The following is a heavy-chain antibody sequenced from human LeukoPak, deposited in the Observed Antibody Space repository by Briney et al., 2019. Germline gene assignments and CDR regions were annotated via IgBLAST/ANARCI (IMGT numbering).Heavy chain of an antibody. V-gene: IGHV3-7*01. CDR3: ARYFNSNGYFSLRGDY. Sequence: GGSLRLSCAASGFTFSTDWMRWVRQAPGKGLEWVASIQQDGSHIYYVDSVKGRFTVSRDNAKNSLYLQMNSLRVEDTAVYYCARYFNSNGYFSLRGDYWGQGTLVTVSS. D-gene: IGHD3-22*01. CDR1: GFTFSTDW. J-gene: IGHJ4*02. CDR2: IQQDGSHI.